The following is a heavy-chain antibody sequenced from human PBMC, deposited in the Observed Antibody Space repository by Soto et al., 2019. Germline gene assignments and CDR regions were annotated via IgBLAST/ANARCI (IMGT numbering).Heavy chain of an antibody. CDR3: ACRSDCSSTTCYGYMDV. V-gene: IGHV4-59*08. J-gene: IGHJ6*03. D-gene: IGHD2-2*01. Sequence: SETLSLTCTVSGGSISSYYWSWIRQPPGKGLEWIGYIYYSGSTNYNPSLKSRVTISVDTSKNQFSLKLSSVTAADTAVYYCACRSDCSSTTCYGYMDVWGKGTTVTVSS. CDR2: IYYSGST. CDR1: GGSISSYY.